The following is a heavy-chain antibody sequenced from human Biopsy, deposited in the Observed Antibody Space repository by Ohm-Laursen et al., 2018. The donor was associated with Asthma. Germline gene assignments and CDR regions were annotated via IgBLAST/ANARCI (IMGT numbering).Heavy chain of an antibody. D-gene: IGHD4-23*01. Sequence: SETLSLTCTVSYGSITSGGYYWTRIRQHPGKGLEWIGFIYYSGSTYYNPSLKSRVSISIDTSKNQFSLKLSSVTAADTAVYYCARGVVYGGDSYAEYFQHWGQGTLVTVSS. J-gene: IGHJ1*01. CDR1: YGSITSGGYY. CDR2: IYYSGST. V-gene: IGHV4-31*03. CDR3: ARGVVYGGDSYAEYFQH.